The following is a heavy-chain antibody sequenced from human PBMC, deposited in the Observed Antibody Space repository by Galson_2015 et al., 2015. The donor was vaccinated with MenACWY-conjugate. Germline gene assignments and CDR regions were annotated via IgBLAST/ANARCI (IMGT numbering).Heavy chain of an antibody. V-gene: IGHV1-2*06. CDR1: GHTFTVYY. CDR2: INPNSGGG. D-gene: IGHD6-13*01. Sequence: SVKVSCKASGHTFTVYYFHWVRQAPGQGLEWVGRINPNSGGGNSAQRFQGRVTLTRDTSVSTLYMELNRLTPDDTAVYYCTRGPLRAAGDSFDSWGQGTLVTVS. CDR3: TRGPLRAAGDSFDS. J-gene: IGHJ4*02.